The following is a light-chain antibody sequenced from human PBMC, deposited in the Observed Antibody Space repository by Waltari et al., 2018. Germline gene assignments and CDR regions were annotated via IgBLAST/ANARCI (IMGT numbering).Light chain of an antibody. J-gene: IGKJ1*01. CDR3: QHYVSLPVT. CDR1: PSVSRA. CDR2: GAS. V-gene: IGKV3-20*01. Sequence: SATLSCRASPSVSRALAWYQQNPGQAPRLLIYGASNRATGIPDRFSCSGSGTDFSLIISRLEPEDFAVYYCQHYVSLPVTFGQGTKVEIK.